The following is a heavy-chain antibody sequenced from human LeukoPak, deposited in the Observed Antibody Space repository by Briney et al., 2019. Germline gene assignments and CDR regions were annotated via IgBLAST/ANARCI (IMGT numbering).Heavy chain of an antibody. CDR2: INHSGST. Sequence: SETLSLTCAVYGGSFSGYYWSWIRQPPGKGLEWIGEINHSGSTNYNPSLKSRVTISVDTSKNQFSLKLSSVTAADAAVYYCASGGDTATVKRYFDYWGQGTLVTVSS. CDR3: ASGGDTATVKRYFDY. D-gene: IGHD5-18*01. V-gene: IGHV4-34*01. CDR1: GGSFSGYY. J-gene: IGHJ4*02.